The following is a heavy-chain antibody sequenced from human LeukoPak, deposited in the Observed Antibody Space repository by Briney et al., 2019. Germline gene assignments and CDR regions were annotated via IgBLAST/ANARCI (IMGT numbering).Heavy chain of an antibody. D-gene: IGHD6-19*01. CDR3: ARVGKQWLVLRGWFDP. CDR1: GGSFSGYY. Sequence: SETLSLTCAVYGGSFSGYYWSWIRQPPGKGLEWIGEINHSGSTNYNPSLKSRVTISVDTSKNQFPLKLSSVTAADTAVYYCARVGKQWLVLRGWFDPWGQGTLVTVSS. J-gene: IGHJ5*02. V-gene: IGHV4-34*01. CDR2: INHSGST.